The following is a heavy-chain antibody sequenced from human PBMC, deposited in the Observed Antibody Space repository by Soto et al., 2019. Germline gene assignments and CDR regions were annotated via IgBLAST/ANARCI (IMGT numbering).Heavy chain of an antibody. CDR2: IYYSGST. CDR3: ARARTYGDYLYDY. CDR1: GGSISSGGYY. V-gene: IGHV4-31*03. J-gene: IGHJ4*02. D-gene: IGHD4-17*01. Sequence: PSETLSLTCTVSGGSISSGGYYWSWIRQHPGKGLEWIGYIYYSGSTYYNPSLKSRVTISVDTSKNQFSLKLSSVTAADTAVYYCARARTYGDYLYDYWGQGTLVTVSS.